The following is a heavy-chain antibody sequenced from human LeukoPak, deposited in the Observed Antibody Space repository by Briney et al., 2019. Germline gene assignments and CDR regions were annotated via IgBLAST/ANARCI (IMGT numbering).Heavy chain of an antibody. CDR1: GYTFTSYG. Sequence: ASVKVSCKASGYTFTSYGISWVRQAPRQGLEWMGWISAYNGNTNYAQKLQGRVTMTTDTSTSTAYMELRSLRSDDTAVYYCARVIAAAGYYYYYYMDVWGKGTTVTVSS. CDR2: ISAYNGNT. CDR3: ARVIAAAGYYYYYYMDV. V-gene: IGHV1-18*01. J-gene: IGHJ6*03. D-gene: IGHD6-13*01.